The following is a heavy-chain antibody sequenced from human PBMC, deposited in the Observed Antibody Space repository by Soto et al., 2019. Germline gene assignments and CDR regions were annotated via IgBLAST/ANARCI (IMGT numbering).Heavy chain of an antibody. V-gene: IGHV4-34*01. CDR1: GGSFSDYY. J-gene: IGHJ4*02. CDR3: ARGIMYYYDSSGRDYFDY. CDR2: INHSGST. D-gene: IGHD3-22*01. Sequence: SETLSLTCAVYGGSFSDYYWSWIRQPPGKGLEWIGEINHSGSTNYNPSLTSRVTISLDTSKKQFSLNLSSVTAADTAVYYCARGIMYYYDSSGRDYFDYWGQGTLVTLSS.